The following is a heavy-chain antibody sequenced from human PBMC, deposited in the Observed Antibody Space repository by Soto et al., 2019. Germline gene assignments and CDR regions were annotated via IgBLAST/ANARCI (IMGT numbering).Heavy chain of an antibody. CDR1: GFTFGNYW. V-gene: IGHV3-74*03. Sequence: EVQLAESGGGLIQPGGSLRLSCAASGFTFGNYWMHWDRQSPGKGLVWVSGINGDGSSTTYADSVEGRFNVSRDSAKNTLHLQMNSLRVEDTAVYDYVRDGGHRGDYWGQGTLVTVSS. J-gene: IGHJ4*02. D-gene: IGHD3-10*01. CDR3: VRDGGHRGDY. CDR2: INGDGSST.